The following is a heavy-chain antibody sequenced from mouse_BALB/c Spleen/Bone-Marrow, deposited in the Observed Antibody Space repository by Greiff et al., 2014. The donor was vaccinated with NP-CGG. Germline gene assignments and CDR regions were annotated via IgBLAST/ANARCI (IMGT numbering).Heavy chain of an antibody. CDR1: GFNIKDTY. CDR2: IDPANGNT. J-gene: IGHJ1*01. D-gene: IGHD1-3*01. V-gene: IGHV14-3*02. CDR3: AKYNYGLYFDV. Sequence: EVQLQQSGAELVKPGASVKLSCTASGFNIKDTYIHWVMQRPEQGLEWIGRIDPANGNTKYDPKFQGKATITADTSSNSAHLQLSSLTSEDTAVYYCAKYNYGLYFDVWGAGTTVTVSS.